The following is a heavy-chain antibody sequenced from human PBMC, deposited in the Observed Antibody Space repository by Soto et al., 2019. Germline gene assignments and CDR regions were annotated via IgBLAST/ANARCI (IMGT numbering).Heavy chain of an antibody. CDR2: INVANGDT. V-gene: IGHV1-3*01. D-gene: IGHD3-10*01. J-gene: IGHJ4*02. CDR1: GYTSTAYP. CDR3: ARKDYYGAGIYYFDH. Sequence: QVQLVQSGAEVKKPGASVKVSCKASGYTSTAYPMHWGRQAHGQRLEWMGWINVANGDTGYSQKFQGRVTVTRDTSARTVYMELSSLTSEDTAVYYGARKDYYGAGIYYFDHWGKGTLVTVSS.